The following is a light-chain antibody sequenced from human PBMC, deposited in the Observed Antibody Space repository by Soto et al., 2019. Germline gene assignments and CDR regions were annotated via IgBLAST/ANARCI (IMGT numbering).Light chain of an antibody. J-gene: IGKJ4*01. Sequence: EVVMRQSPATLYVSPGEGATLSCRASQGIGDTLAWYQHKPGQTPRLLIYDTSTRATGVPTRFSGSRSGAEVTLTINSLQSEDFAVYYCQPYENWPLTCGGGTKVEIK. V-gene: IGKV3-15*01. CDR3: QPYENWPLT. CDR1: QGIGDT. CDR2: DTS.